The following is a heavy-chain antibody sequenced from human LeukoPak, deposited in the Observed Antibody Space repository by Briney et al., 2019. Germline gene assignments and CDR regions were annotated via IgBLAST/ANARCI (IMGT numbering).Heavy chain of an antibody. CDR3: ARTSFDSNGYYAYFDF. CDR1: GGSMRSYY. D-gene: IGHD3-22*01. J-gene: IGHJ4*02. Sequence: SETLSLTCTVSGGSMRSYYWNWIRQPAGKGLEWLGRIYNTGSTDNNPSLKSRVTISVDYSKNQFSLRLNSVTAADTALYYCARTSFDSNGYYAYFDFWGQGTLVSVSS. V-gene: IGHV4-4*07. CDR2: IYNTGST.